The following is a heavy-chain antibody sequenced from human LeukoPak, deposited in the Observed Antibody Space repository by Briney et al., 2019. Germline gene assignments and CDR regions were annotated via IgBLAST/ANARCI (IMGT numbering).Heavy chain of an antibody. CDR3: AKDLNYGDLFDY. V-gene: IGHV3-23*01. D-gene: IGHD4-17*01. Sequence: GGSLRLSCAVSGLTFKNYGMNWFRQAPGKGLEWVSHISGSGGTTYYADSVKGRFTISRDNSKNTLYLQMSSLRSEDTALYYCAKDLNYGDLFDYWGQGTLVTVSS. J-gene: IGHJ4*02. CDR2: ISGSGGTT. CDR1: GLTFKNYG.